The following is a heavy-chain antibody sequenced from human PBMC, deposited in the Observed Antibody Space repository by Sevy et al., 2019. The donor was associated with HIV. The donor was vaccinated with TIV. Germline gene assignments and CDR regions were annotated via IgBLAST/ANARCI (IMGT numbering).Heavy chain of an antibody. Sequence: GGSLRLSCAASGFTFSYSGMHWVRQAPGKGLEWVTFIQYDGSNKYYADSVKGRFTISGDNSKNTLYLQMNSLGRDDTALYFCGKNTAAGGTGGFDSWGKGILVTVSS. D-gene: IGHD6-13*01. J-gene: IGHJ4*02. CDR1: GFTFSYSG. CDR2: IQYDGSNK. V-gene: IGHV3-30*02. CDR3: GKNTAAGGTGGFDS.